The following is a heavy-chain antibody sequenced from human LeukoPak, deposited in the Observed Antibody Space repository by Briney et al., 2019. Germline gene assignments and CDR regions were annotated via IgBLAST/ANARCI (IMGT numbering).Heavy chain of an antibody. V-gene: IGHV1-69*13. CDR2: IIPIFGTA. D-gene: IGHD5-18*01. CDR1: GGTFSTYG. CDR3: ATGLSGYNHGGYFDY. Sequence: SVKVSCKASGGTFSTYGISWVRQAPGQGLEWMGGIIPIFGTANYAQKFQGRVTITADESTSTAYMELSSLRSEDTAVYYCATGLSGYNHGGYFDYWGQGTLVTVSS. J-gene: IGHJ4*02.